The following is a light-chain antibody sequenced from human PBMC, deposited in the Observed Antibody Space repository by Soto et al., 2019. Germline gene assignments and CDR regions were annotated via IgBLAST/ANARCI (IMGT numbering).Light chain of an antibody. CDR2: DAS. CDR1: QSVDSK. Sequence: EIVMTQSPATLSVSPGERAIFSCRVSQSVDSKLAWYQQKLGQAPRLLIYDASTRATGIPARFSGSGSGTEFTLTIISLQSEDFAIYYCQQYYVWNTFGGGTKVDIK. J-gene: IGKJ4*01. CDR3: QQYYVWNT. V-gene: IGKV3D-15*01.